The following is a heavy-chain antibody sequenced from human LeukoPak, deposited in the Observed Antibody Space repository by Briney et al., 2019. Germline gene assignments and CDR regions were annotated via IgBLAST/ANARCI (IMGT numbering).Heavy chain of an antibody. J-gene: IGHJ5*02. D-gene: IGHD5-24*01. CDR1: GYTFTSYG. V-gene: IGHV1-69*13. Sequence: SVKVSCKASGYTFTSYGISWVRQAPGQGLEWMGGIIPIFGTANYAQKFQGRVTITADESTSTAYMELSSLRSEDTAVYYCARGVDGYNLNWFDPWGQGTLVTVSS. CDR3: ARGVDGYNLNWFDP. CDR2: IIPIFGTA.